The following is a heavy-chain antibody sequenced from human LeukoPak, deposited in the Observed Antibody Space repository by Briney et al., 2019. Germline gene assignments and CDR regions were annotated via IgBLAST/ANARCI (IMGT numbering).Heavy chain of an antibody. D-gene: IGHD3-22*01. CDR3: ARGLYYYDSSGYERDDAFDI. CDR2: INHSGST. Sequence: PSETLSLTCAVYGGSFSGYYWSWVRQPPGKGLEWLGEINHSGSTNYNPSLKSRVTISVDTSKNQFSLKLSSVTAADTAVYYCARGLYYYDSSGYERDDAFDIWGQGTMVTVSS. J-gene: IGHJ3*02. CDR1: GGSFSGYY. V-gene: IGHV4-34*01.